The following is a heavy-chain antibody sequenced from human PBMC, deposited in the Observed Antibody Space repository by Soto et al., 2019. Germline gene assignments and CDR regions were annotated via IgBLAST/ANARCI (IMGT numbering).Heavy chain of an antibody. Sequence: GGSLRLSCAASGFTFSSYAMSWVRQAPGKGLEWASAISGSGGSTYYADSVKGRFTISRDNSKNTLYLQMNSLRAEDTAVYYCAKDHPHYYDSSGYYRYWGQGTLVTVSS. J-gene: IGHJ4*02. V-gene: IGHV3-23*01. CDR3: AKDHPHYYDSSGYYRY. CDR2: ISGSGGST. D-gene: IGHD3-22*01. CDR1: GFTFSSYA.